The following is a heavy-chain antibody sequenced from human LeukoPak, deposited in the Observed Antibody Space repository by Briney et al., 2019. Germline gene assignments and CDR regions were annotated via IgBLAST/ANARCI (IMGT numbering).Heavy chain of an antibody. V-gene: IGHV3-23*01. D-gene: IGHD3-3*01. CDR2: ISGSGGST. CDR1: GFTFSSYA. Sequence: RTGGSLRLSCAASGFTFSSYAMSWVRQAPGKGLEWVSAISGSGGSTYYADSVKGRFTISRDNSKNTLYLQMNSLRAEDTAVYYCAKVPSPVLRFLEWPSDYWGQGTLVTVSS. J-gene: IGHJ4*02. CDR3: AKVPSPVLRFLEWPSDY.